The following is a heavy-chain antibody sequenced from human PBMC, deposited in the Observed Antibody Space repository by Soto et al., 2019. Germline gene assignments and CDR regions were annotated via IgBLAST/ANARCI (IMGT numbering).Heavy chain of an antibody. V-gene: IGHV1-18*01. CDR1: GYTFTSYG. Sequence: QVHLVQSGAEVKKPGASVKVSCKGSGYTFTSYGITWVRQAPGQGLEWMGWISAHNGNTEYAQKLQGRVTVTRDTSTSTAYMDLRSLRSDDSAVYYCARGRYGDYWGQGALVTVSS. J-gene: IGHJ4*02. CDR3: ARGRYGDY. CDR2: ISAHNGNT. D-gene: IGHD1-1*01.